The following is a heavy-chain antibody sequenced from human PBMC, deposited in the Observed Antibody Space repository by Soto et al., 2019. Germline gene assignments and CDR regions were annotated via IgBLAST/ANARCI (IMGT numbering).Heavy chain of an antibody. CDR3: VKVSTFYDILTGYYSTNFFDP. Sequence: GGSLRLSCSASGFTFSEYSMHWVRLAPGKGLQYVSTISSDGDITYYADSVKGRFTISRDNSKNTLYLQMNSLRPEDTAVYYCVKVSTFYDILTGYYSTNFFDPWGQGTLVTVSS. V-gene: IGHV3-64D*06. CDR2: ISSDGDIT. J-gene: IGHJ5*02. D-gene: IGHD3-9*01. CDR1: GFTFSEYS.